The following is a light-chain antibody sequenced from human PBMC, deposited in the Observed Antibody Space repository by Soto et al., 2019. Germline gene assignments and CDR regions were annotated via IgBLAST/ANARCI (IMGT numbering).Light chain of an antibody. CDR2: EVS. V-gene: IGLV2-14*01. CDR3: SSYTSSSTPCV. Sequence: QSALTQPASVSGSPGQSITISCTGTSSDIGGYNYVSWYQQHPGKAPKLIIYEVSHRPSGVSNHFSGYKSGNTASLTISGLQAEDEADYFCSSYTSSSTPCVFGTGTKVTVL. CDR1: SSDIGGYNY. J-gene: IGLJ1*01.